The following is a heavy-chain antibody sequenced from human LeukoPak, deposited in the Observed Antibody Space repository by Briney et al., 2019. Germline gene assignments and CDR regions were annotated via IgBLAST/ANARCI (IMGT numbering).Heavy chain of an antibody. J-gene: IGHJ5*02. CDR1: GFTFSSYS. CDR2: ISSSSSYI. D-gene: IGHD2-8*01. V-gene: IGHV3-21*01. Sequence: GGSLRLSCAASGFTFSSYSMNWVRQAPGEGLEWVSSISSSSSYIYYADSVKGRFTISRDNAKNSLYLQMNSLRAEDTAVYYCARGLGYCTNGVCYNWFDPWGQGTLVTVSS. CDR3: ARGLGYCTNGVCYNWFDP.